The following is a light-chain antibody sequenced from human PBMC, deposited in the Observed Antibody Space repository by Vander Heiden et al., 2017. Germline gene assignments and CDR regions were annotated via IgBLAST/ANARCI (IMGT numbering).Light chain of an antibody. J-gene: IGLJ3*02. CDR1: SSDVGAYNY. CDR3: SSYTSSSTWV. Sequence: QSALTQPASVSGSPGQSITISCTGTSSDVGAYNYVSWYQQHPGKAPKVVIYEVSNRPSGVSNRFSGSKSGNTASLTISGLQAEDEAEYSCSSYTSSSTWVFGGGTKLTVL. V-gene: IGLV2-14*01. CDR2: EVS.